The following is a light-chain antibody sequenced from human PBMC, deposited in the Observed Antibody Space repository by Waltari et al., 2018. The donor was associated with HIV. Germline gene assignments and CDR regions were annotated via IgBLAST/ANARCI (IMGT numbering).Light chain of an antibody. CDR1: DANIGAGHA. V-gene: IGLV1-40*01. CDR3: QSYDTILGAVV. J-gene: IGLJ2*01. Sequence: QSLLTQPPSVSGAPGQRVTISCTGRDANIGAGHAVTRYRHLPGTAPKLLIYGNDNRPSGVPGRFSGSKSGTSASLAITGLQAEDEADYYCQSYDTILGAVVFGGGTKLTVL. CDR2: GND.